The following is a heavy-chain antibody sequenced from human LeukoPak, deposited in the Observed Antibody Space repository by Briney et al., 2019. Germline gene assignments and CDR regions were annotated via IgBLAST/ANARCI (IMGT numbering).Heavy chain of an antibody. D-gene: IGHD3-22*01. CDR3: ARSYSSSSHYYDSSGYPDY. V-gene: IGHV1-2*02. J-gene: IGHJ4*02. CDR1: GYTFTGYY. Sequence: ASAKVSCKASGYTFTGYYMHWVRQAPGQGLEWMGWINPNSGGTNYAQKFQGRVTMTRDTSISTAYMELSRLRSDDTAVYYCARSYSSSSHYYDSSGYPDYWGQGTLVTVSS. CDR2: INPNSGGT.